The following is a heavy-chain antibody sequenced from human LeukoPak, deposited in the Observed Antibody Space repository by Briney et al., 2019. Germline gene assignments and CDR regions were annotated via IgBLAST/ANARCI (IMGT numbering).Heavy chain of an antibody. CDR1: RGSFSGYY. J-gene: IGHJ5*01. Sequence: SETLSLTCAVYRGSFSGYYWSWIRQPPGKGLEWIGEIHHSGSTNYNPSLKSRVTISVDTSKNQFSLKLSSVTAADTAVYYCARSVPSLDYLFDSWGHGTLVTVSS. D-gene: IGHD4-11*01. CDR2: IHHSGST. CDR3: ARSVPSLDYLFDS. V-gene: IGHV4-34*01.